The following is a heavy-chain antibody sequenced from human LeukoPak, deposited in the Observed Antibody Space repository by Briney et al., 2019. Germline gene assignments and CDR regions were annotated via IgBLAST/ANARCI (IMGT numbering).Heavy chain of an antibody. J-gene: IGHJ4*02. V-gene: IGHV3-74*01. CDR1: GFTFSNYW. CDR2: ISPDGKDT. Sequence: PGGSLRLSCAASGFTFSNYWIYWVRQVPGKGLVWVSRISPDGKDTSHADSVKGRFTISRDNAKNTLYLQMNTLRAEDTAVYYCARGGTGDYWGIDYWGQGTLVTVSS. CDR3: ARGGTGDYWGIDY. D-gene: IGHD4-17*01.